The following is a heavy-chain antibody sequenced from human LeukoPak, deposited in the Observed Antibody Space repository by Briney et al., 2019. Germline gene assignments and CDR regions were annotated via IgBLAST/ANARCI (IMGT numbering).Heavy chain of an antibody. Sequence: ASVKVSCKASGGTFSSYAISWVRQAPGQGLEWMGGIIPIFGTANYAQKFQGRVTITTDESTSTAYMELSSLRSEDTAVYYCARDWLDIVPSGYYYYYYMDVWGKGTTVTVSS. CDR1: GGTFSSYA. CDR2: IIPIFGTA. D-gene: IGHD2-2*03. CDR3: ARDWLDIVPSGYYYYYYMDV. J-gene: IGHJ6*03. V-gene: IGHV1-69*05.